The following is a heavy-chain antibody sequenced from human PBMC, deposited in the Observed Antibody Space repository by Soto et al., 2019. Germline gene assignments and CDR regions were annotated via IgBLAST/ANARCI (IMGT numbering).Heavy chain of an antibody. Sequence: GGSMRLSCAASGISFSNAWMNWVRQAPGKGLEYIGRIRSKTDGGTTEYAAPVEGRFTVSRDDSKNTLYLQMSGLKTEDTAVYYCTTTRPGTNVFDNWGQGTLVTVSS. CDR2: IRSKTDGGTT. D-gene: IGHD1-1*01. J-gene: IGHJ3*02. V-gene: IGHV3-15*01. CDR3: TTTRPGTNVFDN. CDR1: GISFSNAW.